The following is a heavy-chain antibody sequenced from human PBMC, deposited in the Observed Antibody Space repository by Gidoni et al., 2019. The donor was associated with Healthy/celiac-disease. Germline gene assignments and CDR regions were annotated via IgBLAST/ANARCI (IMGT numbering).Heavy chain of an antibody. CDR2: INHSGST. D-gene: IGHD3-10*01. J-gene: IGHJ4*02. CDR1: GGSFSGYY. CDR3: ARGRSPGSSYYYGSGSYYRGTLLRY. Sequence: QVQLQQWGAGLLKPSETLSLTCAVYGGSFSGYYWSWIRQPPGKGMEWIGEINHSGSTNYNPSLKSRVTISVDTSKNQFSLKLSSVTAADTAVYYCARGRSPGSSYYYGSGSYYRGTLLRYWGQGTLVTVSS. V-gene: IGHV4-34*01.